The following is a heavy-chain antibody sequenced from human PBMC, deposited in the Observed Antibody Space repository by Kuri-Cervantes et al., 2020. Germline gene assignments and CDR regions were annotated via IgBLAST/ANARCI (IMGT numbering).Heavy chain of an antibody. CDR1: GFTFSSYW. Sequence: GESLKISCAASGFTFSSYWMTWVRQAPGKGLEWVANIKQDGSQKYYVDSLKGRFTISRDNAQNSLNLQMNSLRAEDTAVYYCARAVLGYCSSTSCPNWFDPWGQGTLVTVSS. D-gene: IGHD2-2*01. J-gene: IGHJ5*02. CDR3: ARAVLGYCSSTSCPNWFDP. V-gene: IGHV3-7*01. CDR2: IKQDGSQK.